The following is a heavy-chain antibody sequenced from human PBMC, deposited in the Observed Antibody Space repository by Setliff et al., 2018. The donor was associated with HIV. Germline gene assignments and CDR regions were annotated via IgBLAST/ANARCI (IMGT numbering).Heavy chain of an antibody. D-gene: IGHD6-13*01. CDR2: IYTSGST. Sequence: SETLSLTCTVFGGSISSYYWSWIRQPAGKGLEWIGRIYTSGSTNYNPSLKSRVTMSVDPSKNQISLKLSSVTAADTAMYYCARRMAAGTFDYWGQGTLVTVSS. J-gene: IGHJ4*02. CDR1: GGSISSYY. CDR3: ARRMAAGTFDY. V-gene: IGHV4-4*07.